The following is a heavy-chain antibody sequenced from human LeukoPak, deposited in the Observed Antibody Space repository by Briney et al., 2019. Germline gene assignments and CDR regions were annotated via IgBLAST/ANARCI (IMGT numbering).Heavy chain of an antibody. D-gene: IGHD1/OR15-1a*01. CDR1: GFTFSSYS. J-gene: IGHJ4*02. V-gene: IGHV3-21*01. CDR3: ARGLNKAKRGSDY. CDR2: ISSSSSYI. Sequence: GGSLRLSCAASGFTFSSYSMTWVRQAPGKGLEWVSSISSSSSYIYYADSVKGRFTISRDNAKNSLYLQMNSLRDEDTAVYYCARGLNKAKRGSDYWGQGTLVTVSS.